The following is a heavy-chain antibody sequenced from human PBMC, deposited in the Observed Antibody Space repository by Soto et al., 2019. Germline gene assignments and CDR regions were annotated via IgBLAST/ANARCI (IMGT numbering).Heavy chain of an antibody. CDR3: AREQFYGDYINWFDP. V-gene: IGHV4-31*03. CDR2: IYYSGST. CDR1: GGSISSGGYY. D-gene: IGHD4-17*01. J-gene: IGHJ5*02. Sequence: SETLSLTCTVSGGSISSGGYYWSWIRQHPGKGLEWIGYIYYSGSTYYNPSLKSRVTISVDTSKNQFSLKLSSVTAADTAVYYCAREQFYGDYINWFDPWGQGTLVTVSS.